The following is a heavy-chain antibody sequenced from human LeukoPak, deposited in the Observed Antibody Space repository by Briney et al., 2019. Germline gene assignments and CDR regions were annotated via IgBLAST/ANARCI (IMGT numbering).Heavy chain of an antibody. Sequence: PSQTLSLTCAVSGGSISSGGYSWSWIRQPPGKGLEWIGYIYHSGSTYYNPSLKSRVTISVDRSKNQFSLKPSSVTAADTAVYYCASGYGDYLDYWGQGTLVTVSS. V-gene: IGHV4-30-2*01. CDR3: ASGYGDYLDY. J-gene: IGHJ4*02. CDR1: GGSISSGGYS. CDR2: IYHSGST. D-gene: IGHD4-17*01.